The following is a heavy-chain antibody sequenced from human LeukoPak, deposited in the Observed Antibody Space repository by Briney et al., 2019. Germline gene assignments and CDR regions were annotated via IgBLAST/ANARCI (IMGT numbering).Heavy chain of an antibody. V-gene: IGHV4-4*07. CDR1: GGSISSYY. CDR2: IYTSGST. Sequence: PSETLSLTCTVSGGSISSYYWSWIRQPAGKGLEWIGRIYTSGSTNYNPSLKSRVTISVDTSKNQFSLKLSSVTAADTAVYYCARQGYCSGGSCYSYWGQGTLVTVSS. CDR3: ARQGYCSGGSCYSY. D-gene: IGHD2-15*01. J-gene: IGHJ4*02.